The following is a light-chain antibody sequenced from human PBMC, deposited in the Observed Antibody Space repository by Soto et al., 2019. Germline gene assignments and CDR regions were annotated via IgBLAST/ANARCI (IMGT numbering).Light chain of an antibody. CDR1: QSISSY. Sequence: DIQMTQSPSSLSASVGDRVTITCRASQSISSYLNWYQQKPGKAPKFLIYAASSLPSGAPSRFSGSGSGTDFTLTITSLQPEDSATYYCQQSYSTPPTFGQGTKLEIK. CDR2: AAS. CDR3: QQSYSTPPT. J-gene: IGKJ2*01. V-gene: IGKV1-39*01.